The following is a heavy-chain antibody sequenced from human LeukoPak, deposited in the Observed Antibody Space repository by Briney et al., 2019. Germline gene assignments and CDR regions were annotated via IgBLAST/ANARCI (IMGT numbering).Heavy chain of an antibody. J-gene: IGHJ6*03. CDR3: AKRMQNDYGNYYYYYMDV. CDR2: IQFDGSNK. CDR1: GFTFRSSA. Sequence: GGSLRLSCAASGFTFRSSAMHWVRQAPGKGLEWVAFIQFDGSNKYYADSVKGRFTISRDHSKNTLYLQMNGLRAEDSAVYYCAKRMQNDYGNYYYYYMDVWGKGTTVTISS. D-gene: IGHD4-17*01. V-gene: IGHV3-30*02.